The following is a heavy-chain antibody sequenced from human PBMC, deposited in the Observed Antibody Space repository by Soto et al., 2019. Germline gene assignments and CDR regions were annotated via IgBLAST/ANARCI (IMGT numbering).Heavy chain of an antibody. CDR2: ITGSTSST. CDR3: AKKHESSGFHTCDY. CDR1: GFTFSKNA. V-gene: IGHV3-23*01. Sequence: EVQLLESGGGLVQPGGSLRLSCAASGFTFSKNAMSWVRQAPGKGLEWFSSITGSTSSTYYADSVKGRFTISRDNSKNTLYLQLNSLRAEDTAIYYCAKKHESSGFHTCDYWGQGTLVTVSS. D-gene: IGHD3-22*01. J-gene: IGHJ4*02.